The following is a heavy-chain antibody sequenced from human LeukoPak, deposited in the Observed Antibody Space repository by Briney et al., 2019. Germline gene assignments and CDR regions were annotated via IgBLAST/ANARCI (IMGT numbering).Heavy chain of an antibody. J-gene: IGHJ4*02. V-gene: IGHV3-9*01. D-gene: IGHD3-22*01. CDR2: ISWNSGSI. Sequence: GGSLRLSCAASGFTFDDYAMHWVRQAPGKGLEWVSGISWNSGSIGYADSVKGRFTISRDNAKNSLYLQMNSLRAEDTALYYCAKAEPHYYDSSGYIGAFDYWGQGTLVTVSS. CDR1: GFTFDDYA. CDR3: AKAEPHYYDSSGYIGAFDY.